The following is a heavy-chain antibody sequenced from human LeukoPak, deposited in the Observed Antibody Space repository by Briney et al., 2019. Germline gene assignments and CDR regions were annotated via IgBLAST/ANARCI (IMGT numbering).Heavy chain of an antibody. D-gene: IGHD6-19*01. J-gene: IGHJ4*02. Sequence: GASVKVSCKASGDSFTGYYMHWVRQAPGQGLEWMGWINPNSGGTNYAQKFQGRVTMTRDTSISTAYMELSRLRSDDTAVYYCAREEWLVDYFDYWGQGTLVTVSS. V-gene: IGHV1-2*02. CDR2: INPNSGGT. CDR1: GDSFTGYY. CDR3: AREEWLVDYFDY.